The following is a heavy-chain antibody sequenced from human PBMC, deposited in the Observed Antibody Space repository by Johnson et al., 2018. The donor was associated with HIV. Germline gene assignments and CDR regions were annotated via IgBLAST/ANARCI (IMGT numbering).Heavy chain of an antibody. CDR1: GFTVSSNY. CDR2: IYSGGST. Sequence: VLLVESGGGLVQPGGSLRLSCAASGFTVSSNYMSWVRQAPGKGLEWVPVIYSGGSTYYADSVKGRFTISRDDSKNTLYLQMNSLKTEDTAVYYCTTMGLGSSSWRYDAFDIWGQGTMVTVSS. CDR3: TTMGLGSSSWRYDAFDI. V-gene: IGHV3-66*01. D-gene: IGHD6-13*01. J-gene: IGHJ3*02.